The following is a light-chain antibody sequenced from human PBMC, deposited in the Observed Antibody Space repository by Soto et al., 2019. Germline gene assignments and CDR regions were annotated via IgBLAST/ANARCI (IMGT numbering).Light chain of an antibody. CDR1: QSISSSY. CDR2: GAS. V-gene: IGKV3-20*01. J-gene: IGKJ5*01. Sequence: EIVLTQSPGTLSLSPGERATLSCRASQSISSSYLAWYQQKPGQAPRLLIYGASRRATGIPDRFSGRESGTDFTLTITTLEPEDFAVYYCQQYGSSPYTFGLGTRLEIK. CDR3: QQYGSSPYT.